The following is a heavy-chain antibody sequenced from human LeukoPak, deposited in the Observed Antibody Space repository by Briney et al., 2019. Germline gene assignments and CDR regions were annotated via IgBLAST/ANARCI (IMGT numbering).Heavy chain of an antibody. CDR3: VRGAGATISYYHYYMDV. CDR1: GYTFTGYY. CDR2: INPNSGDT. V-gene: IGHV1-2*02. J-gene: IGHJ6*03. D-gene: IGHD1-26*01. Sequence: ASVKVSCKASGYTFTGYYMHWVRQAPGQGLEWMGWINPNSGDTNYAQEFQGRVTMTRDTSISTAYMELSSLRSEDTAVYYCVRGAGATISYYHYYMDVWGKGTTVTVSS.